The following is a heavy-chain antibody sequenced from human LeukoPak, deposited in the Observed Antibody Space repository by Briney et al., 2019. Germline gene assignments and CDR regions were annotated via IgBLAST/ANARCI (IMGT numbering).Heavy chain of an antibody. V-gene: IGHV1-69*04. J-gene: IGHJ4*02. CDR2: IIPILGIA. CDR3: ARAPNYYDSSGYYYLYFDY. D-gene: IGHD3-22*01. CDR1: GGTFSSYA. Sequence: PVKVSCKAPGGTFSSYAVSWVRQAPGQGLEWMGRIIPILGIANYAQRFQGRVTITADKSTSTAYMELSSLRSEDTAVYYCARAPNYYDSSGYYYLYFDYWGQGTLVTVSS.